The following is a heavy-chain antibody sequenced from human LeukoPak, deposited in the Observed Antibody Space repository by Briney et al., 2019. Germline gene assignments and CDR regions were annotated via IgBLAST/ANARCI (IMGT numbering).Heavy chain of an antibody. CDR1: GYTFTGYY. CDR2: INPNSGGT. CDR3: ATGNDLTGTTHY. D-gene: IGHD1-7*01. V-gene: IGHV1-2*02. J-gene: IGHJ4*02. Sequence: ASVKVSCKASGYTFTGYYMHWVRQAPGQGLEWMGWINPNSGGTNYAQKFQGRVTMTEDTSTDTAYMELSSLRSEDTAVYYCATGNDLTGTTHYWGQGTLVTVSS.